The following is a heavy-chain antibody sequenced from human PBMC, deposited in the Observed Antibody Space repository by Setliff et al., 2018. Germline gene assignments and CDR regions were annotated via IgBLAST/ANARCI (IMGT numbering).Heavy chain of an antibody. Sequence: PSETLSLTCTVSNFSLTSGFFWAWARQPPGKGLEWIATVYHRGSTDYKPSHKSRATISVDTSKNQFSLKLTSMTAADTAVYFCAREGRSSTRGWYVDTWGKGTSVTVSS. V-gene: IGHV4-38-2*02. CDR3: AREGRSSTRGWYVDT. CDR1: NFSLTSGFF. D-gene: IGHD2-2*01. CDR2: VYHRGST. J-gene: IGHJ6*03.